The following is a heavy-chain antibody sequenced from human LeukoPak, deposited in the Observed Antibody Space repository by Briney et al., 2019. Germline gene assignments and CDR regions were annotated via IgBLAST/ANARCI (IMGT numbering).Heavy chain of an antibody. J-gene: IGHJ4*02. Sequence: PGGSLRLSCAASGFTFTNSAMTWVRQAPGKGLEWVSHISTSGSTIYYADSVKGRFTISRDDAKNSLYLQMNSLRAEDTGVYYCAQRFDYWGQGTLVTVSS. V-gene: IGHV3-48*04. CDR2: ISTSGSTI. CDR1: GFTFTNSA. CDR3: AQRFDY.